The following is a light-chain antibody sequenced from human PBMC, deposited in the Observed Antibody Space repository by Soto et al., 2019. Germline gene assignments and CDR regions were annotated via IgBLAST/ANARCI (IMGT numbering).Light chain of an antibody. CDR1: RSLNGN. Sequence: EIVMTQSTATLSVSPGARVTLSCRASRSLNGNLAWYQQKPGQAPRLLIYGVSTRATGIPGKFSGSGSGTEFTLTISSLQSEDFAVYYCQQYNDWPPYTFGQGTKLEIK. CDR3: QQYNDWPPYT. J-gene: IGKJ2*01. V-gene: IGKV3-15*01. CDR2: GVS.